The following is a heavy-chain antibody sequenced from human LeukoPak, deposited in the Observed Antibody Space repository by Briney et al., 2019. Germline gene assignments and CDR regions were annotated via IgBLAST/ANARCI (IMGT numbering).Heavy chain of an antibody. D-gene: IGHD2-2*01. Sequence: GESLRLSCAASGFTFSSYAMKWVRQAPGKGLEWVSAISRTSAYIYYSDSVKGRFTISRDNAKDSVYLQIDSLRAEDTAVYYCARDERRYCSDSSCYPGDYWGQGTLVTVSS. CDR2: ISRTSAYI. V-gene: IGHV3-21*01. CDR3: ARDERRYCSDSSCYPGDY. CDR1: GFTFSSYA. J-gene: IGHJ4*02.